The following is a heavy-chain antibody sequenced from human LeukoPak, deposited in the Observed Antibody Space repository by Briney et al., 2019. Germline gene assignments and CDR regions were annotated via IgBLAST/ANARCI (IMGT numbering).Heavy chain of an antibody. CDR2: IYHGDSDT. Sequence: PGESLKISCKGSGYSFTSYWIGWVRQMPGRGLEWMGIIYHGDSDTRYSPSFQGQVTISADKSISTAYLQWSSLKASDTAMYYCARFGRSGSDRGYCSGGSCYSDYYYGMDVWGQGTTVTVSS. J-gene: IGHJ6*02. D-gene: IGHD2-15*01. V-gene: IGHV5-51*01. CDR1: GYSFTSYW. CDR3: ARFGRSGSDRGYCSGGSCYSDYYYGMDV.